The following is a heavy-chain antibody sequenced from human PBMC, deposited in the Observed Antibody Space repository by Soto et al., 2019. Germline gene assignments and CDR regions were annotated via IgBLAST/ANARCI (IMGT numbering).Heavy chain of an antibody. CDR1: GGSISSGDYY. D-gene: IGHD3-10*01. V-gene: IGHV4-30-4*01. J-gene: IGHJ6*02. CDR2: IYYSGST. Sequence: SETLSLTCTVSGGSISSGDYYWSWIRQPPGKGLEWIGYIYYSGSTYYNPSLKSRVTISVDTSKNQFSLKLSSVTAADTAVYYCARVCREMGWFGGQTPMDVWGQGTTVTVSS. CDR3: ARVCREMGWFGGQTPMDV.